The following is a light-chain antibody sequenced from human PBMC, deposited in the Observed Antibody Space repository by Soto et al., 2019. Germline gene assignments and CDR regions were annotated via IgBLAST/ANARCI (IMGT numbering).Light chain of an antibody. CDR3: GSWDSSMSAYV. Sequence: QSVLTQPPSVSGAPGQRVTISCTGSSSNIGAGYDVHWYQQLLGTAPKLLIYDDNKRPSGIPDRFSGSKSGTSATLGITGFQNGDEADYYCGSWDSSMSAYVFGTGTKVTVL. CDR1: SSNIGAGYD. J-gene: IGLJ1*01. CDR2: DDN. V-gene: IGLV1-51*01.